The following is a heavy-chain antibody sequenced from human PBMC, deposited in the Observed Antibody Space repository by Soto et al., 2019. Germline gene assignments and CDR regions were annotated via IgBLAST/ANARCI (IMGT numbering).Heavy chain of an antibody. Sequence: QVQLVQSGAEVKKPGASVKVSCKASGYTFTSYGISWVRQAPGQGLEWMGWISAYNGNTNYAQKLQGRVTMTTDTSTSTAYMGLRSLRSDDTAVYYCARDRRSYDYVWGSYREYYFDYWGQGTLVTVSS. CDR3: ARDRRSYDYVWGSYREYYFDY. J-gene: IGHJ4*02. D-gene: IGHD3-16*02. CDR2: ISAYNGNT. V-gene: IGHV1-18*04. CDR1: GYTFTSYG.